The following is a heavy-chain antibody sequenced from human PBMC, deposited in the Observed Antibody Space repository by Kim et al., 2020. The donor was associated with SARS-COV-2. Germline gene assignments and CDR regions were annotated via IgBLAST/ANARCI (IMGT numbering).Heavy chain of an antibody. CDR3: ARLHSSREQYFQH. J-gene: IGHJ1*01. Sequence: YAQKFQGRVTMTRGTSTSTVYMELSSLRSEDTAVYYCARLHSSREQYFQHWGQGTLVTVSS. D-gene: IGHD6-13*01. V-gene: IGHV1-46*01.